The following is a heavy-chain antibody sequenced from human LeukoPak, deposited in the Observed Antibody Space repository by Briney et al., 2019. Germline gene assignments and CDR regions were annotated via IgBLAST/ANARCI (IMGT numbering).Heavy chain of an antibody. J-gene: IGHJ6*03. CDR3: ARGLSYYYYMDV. CDR2: IYPSTGDI. V-gene: IGHV1-2*02. D-gene: IGHD2/OR15-2a*01. CDR1: GYTFTGYY. Sequence: GASVKVSCKGSGYTFTGYYVHWVRQAPGQGLEWMGCIYPSTGDIKYAQKFQGRVTLTRDTSVSTVYMDLSRLTSDDTAIYYCARGLSYYYYMDVWGKGTTVTISS.